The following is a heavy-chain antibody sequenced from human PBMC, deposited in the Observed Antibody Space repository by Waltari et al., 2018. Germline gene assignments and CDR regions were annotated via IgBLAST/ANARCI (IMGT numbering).Heavy chain of an antibody. Sequence: QVQLQESGPGLVKPSGTLSLTCAVSGDSISSKYWWSWVRQSPGKGLEWIGEIYHSGKTYYNPSLKSRVTISVDKSKNQFSLNLSSVTAEDTAVYYCAADRGVGLYFDYWGQGTLVTVSS. D-gene: IGHD2-8*02. CDR1: GDSISSKYW. CDR2: IYHSGKT. V-gene: IGHV4-4*02. J-gene: IGHJ4*02. CDR3: AADRGVGLYFDY.